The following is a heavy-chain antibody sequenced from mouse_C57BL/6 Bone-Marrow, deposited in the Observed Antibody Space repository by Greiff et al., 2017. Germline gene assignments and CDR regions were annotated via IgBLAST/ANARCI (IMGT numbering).Heavy chain of an antibody. CDR2: IYPRSGNT. Sequence: QVHVKQSGAELARPGASVKLSCKASGYTFTSSGISWVKQRTGQGLEWIGEIYPRSGNTYYNEKFKGKATLTADKSSSTAYMELRSLTSEDSAVXFCARGDYDYDGYFDYWGQGTTLTVSS. D-gene: IGHD2-4*01. J-gene: IGHJ2*01. CDR3: ARGDYDYDGYFDY. V-gene: IGHV1-81*01. CDR1: GYTFTSSG.